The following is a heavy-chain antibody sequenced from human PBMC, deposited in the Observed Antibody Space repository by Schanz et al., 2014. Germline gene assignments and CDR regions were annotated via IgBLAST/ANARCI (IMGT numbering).Heavy chain of an antibody. CDR3: ATGRAASNFGSEYFLY. CDR1: GFTFSVYW. CDR2: ISYDGSNK. D-gene: IGHD6-13*01. J-gene: IGHJ1*01. Sequence: VQLVESGGGLVQPGGSLRLSCAASGFTFSVYWMHWVRQAPGKGLEWVALISYDGSNKYYADSVKGRFAISRENSKNTMFLQMSSLRPEDTAVYYCATGRAASNFGSEYFLYWGQGTLVTVSS. V-gene: IGHV3-30*09.